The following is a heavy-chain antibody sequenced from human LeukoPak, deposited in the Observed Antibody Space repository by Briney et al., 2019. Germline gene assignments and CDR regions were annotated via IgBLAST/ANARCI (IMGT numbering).Heavy chain of an antibody. CDR1: GGSISSGDYY. CDR2: IYYSGST. CDR3: ARDLHQDWFDP. V-gene: IGHV4-30-4*08. J-gene: IGHJ5*02. Sequence: SETLSLTCTVSGGSISSGDYYWSWIRQPPGKGLEWIGYIYYSGSTYYNPSLKSRVTISVDTSKNQFSLKLSSVTAADTAVYYCARDLHQDWFDPWGQGTLVTVSS.